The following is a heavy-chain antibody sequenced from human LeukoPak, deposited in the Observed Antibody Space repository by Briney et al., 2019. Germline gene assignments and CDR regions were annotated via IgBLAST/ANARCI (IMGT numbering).Heavy chain of an antibody. CDR1: GYSISSGYY. V-gene: IGHV4-34*01. CDR3: ARGPPYGSGSYDY. D-gene: IGHD3-10*01. Sequence: SETLSLTCAVSGYSISSGYYWSWIRQPPGKGLEWIGEINHSGSTNYNPSLKSRVTISVDTSKNQFSLKLSSVTAADTAVYYCARGPPYGSGSYDYWGQGTLVTVSS. J-gene: IGHJ4*02. CDR2: INHSGST.